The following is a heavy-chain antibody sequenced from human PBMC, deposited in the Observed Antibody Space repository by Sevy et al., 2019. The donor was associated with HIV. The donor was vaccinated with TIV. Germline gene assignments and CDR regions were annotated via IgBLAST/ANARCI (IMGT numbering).Heavy chain of an antibody. J-gene: IGHJ6*03. Sequence: ASVKVSCKASGGTLSNYAISWVRQAPGQGLEWMGGIIPIFGAASYAQKFQGRVTITADESTSTVYMELSSLRSEDTAMYYCARGGGMRSYYYYYMDVWGKGTTVTVSS. CDR2: IIPIFGAA. D-gene: IGHD3-16*01. V-gene: IGHV1-69*13. CDR1: GGTLSNYA. CDR3: ARGGGMRSYYYYYMDV.